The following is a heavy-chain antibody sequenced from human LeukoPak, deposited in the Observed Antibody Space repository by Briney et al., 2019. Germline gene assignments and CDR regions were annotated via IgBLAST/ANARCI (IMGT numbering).Heavy chain of an antibody. D-gene: IGHD3-22*01. CDR3: ARANYYDSSGYYYEFADWYFDL. CDR1: GYTLTELS. J-gene: IGHJ2*01. CDR2: FDPEDGET. Sequence: ASVKVSCKVSGYTLTELSMHWVRQAPGKGLEWMGGFDPEDGETIYAQKFQGRVTMTRNTSISTAYMELSSLRSEDTAVYYCARANYYDSSGYYYEFADWYFDLWGRGTLVTVSS. V-gene: IGHV1-24*01.